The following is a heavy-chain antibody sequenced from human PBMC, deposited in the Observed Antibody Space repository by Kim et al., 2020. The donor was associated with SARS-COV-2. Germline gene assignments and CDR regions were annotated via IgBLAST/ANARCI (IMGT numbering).Heavy chain of an antibody. Sequence: NYNPSLNSRVTISADTSKNQFSLNLSSVTAADTAVYYCAESSGQRYFQHWGQGTLVTVSS. J-gene: IGHJ1*01. D-gene: IGHD6-19*01. CDR3: AESSGQRYFQH. V-gene: IGHV4-4*09.